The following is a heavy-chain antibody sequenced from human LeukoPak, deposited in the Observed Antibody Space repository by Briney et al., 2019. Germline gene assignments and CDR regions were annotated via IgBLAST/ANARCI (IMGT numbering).Heavy chain of an antibody. V-gene: IGHV3-48*03. Sequence: GESLKISCVAGGFISSCSKMWWGRQAPAGGGVWVSYISSSGRTIYYPDTVKGRFTISRDNAKNSLYLQVNSLRAECTDVYYCARARRIGAYPSYFDYWGQGTLVTVSS. CDR2: ISSSGRTI. CDR1: GFISSCSK. J-gene: IGHJ4*02. CDR3: ARARRIGAYPSYFDY. D-gene: IGHD3-16*01.